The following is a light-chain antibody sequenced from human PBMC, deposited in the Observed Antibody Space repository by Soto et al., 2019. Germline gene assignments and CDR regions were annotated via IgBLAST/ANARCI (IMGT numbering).Light chain of an antibody. J-gene: IGKJ4*01. CDR2: GAS. Sequence: EIVLTQSPGTLSLSPGERVNLSCRASQSVSSRYVAWYQHKTGQPPRLLISGASSRATGIPDRFSGSGSGADFTLTISILEPEDFAVYYCQQYGSSPPTVGGGTKVEIK. CDR3: QQYGSSPPT. V-gene: IGKV3-20*01. CDR1: QSVSSRY.